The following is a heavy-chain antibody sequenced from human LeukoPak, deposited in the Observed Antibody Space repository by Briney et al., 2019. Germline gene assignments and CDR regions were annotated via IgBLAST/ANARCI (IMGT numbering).Heavy chain of an antibody. V-gene: IGHV3-30*02. CDR3: AKTFCSGGTCYPYNYYYMDV. J-gene: IGHJ6*03. CDR1: GFTFNMYG. D-gene: IGHD2-15*01. CDR2: IRYDGNNK. Sequence: PGGSLRLSCVASGFTFNMYGIHWVRQAPGKGLEWVGIIRYDGNNKNNADSVKGRFTISRDNSKNTVYLQMNSLRPEDTAVYYCAKTFCSGGTCYPYNYYYMDVWGKGTAVTVSS.